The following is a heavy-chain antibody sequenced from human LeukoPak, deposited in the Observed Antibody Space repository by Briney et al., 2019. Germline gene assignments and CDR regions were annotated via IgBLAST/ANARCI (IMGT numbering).Heavy chain of an antibody. CDR3: ASYQYGSGSTIDY. J-gene: IGHJ4*02. CDR2: ISGSGGST. V-gene: IGHV3-23*01. Sequence: PGGSLRLSCAASGFTFSSYAMSWVRQAPGKGLEWVSAISGSGGSTYYADSVKGRFTISRDNAKNSLYLQMNSLRAEDTAVYYCASYQYGSGSTIDYWGQGTLVTVSS. D-gene: IGHD3-10*01. CDR1: GFTFSSYA.